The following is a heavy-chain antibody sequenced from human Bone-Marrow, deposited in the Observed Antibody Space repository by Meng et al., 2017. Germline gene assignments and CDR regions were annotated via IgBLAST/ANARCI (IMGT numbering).Heavy chain of an antibody. CDR2: IYYSGST. CDR3: ARVRIDSSGWYSIQH. CDR1: GGSISSSSYY. Sequence: QLRRRARGPDWVNPSDPMSLPCTVSGGSISSSSYYWGWIRQPPGKGLEWIGSIYYSGSTYYNPSLKSRVTISVDTSKNQFSLKLSSVTAADTAVYYCARVRIDSSGWYSIQHWGQGTLVTVSS. V-gene: IGHV4-39*07. D-gene: IGHD6-19*01. J-gene: IGHJ1*01.